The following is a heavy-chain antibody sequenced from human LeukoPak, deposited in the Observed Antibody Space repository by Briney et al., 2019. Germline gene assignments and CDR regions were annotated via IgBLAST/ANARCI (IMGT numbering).Heavy chain of an antibody. D-gene: IGHD3-10*01. CDR2: INHSGST. V-gene: IGHV4-34*01. J-gene: IGHJ4*02. CDR3: ARDGSRPLLPSDY. CDR1: GGSFSGYY. Sequence: PSETLSLTCAVYGGSFSGYYWSWIRQPPGKGLEWIGEINHSGSTNYNPSLKSRVTISVDTSKNQFSLKLSSVTAADTAVYYCARDGSRPLLPSDYWGQGTLVTVSS.